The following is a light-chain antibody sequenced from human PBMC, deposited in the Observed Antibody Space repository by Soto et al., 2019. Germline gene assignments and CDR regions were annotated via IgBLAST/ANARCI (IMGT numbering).Light chain of an antibody. Sequence: QSVLPQPPSVSAAPGQKVTISCSGTGSNIGRNYVSWYQQFPGTVPKLLIYDSDNRPSGIPDRFSASKSGTSATLVITGLQTGDEADYYCGAWDSSLSTYVFGSGTKVTVL. V-gene: IGLV1-51*01. CDR2: DSD. CDR3: GAWDSSLSTYV. CDR1: GSNIGRNY. J-gene: IGLJ1*01.